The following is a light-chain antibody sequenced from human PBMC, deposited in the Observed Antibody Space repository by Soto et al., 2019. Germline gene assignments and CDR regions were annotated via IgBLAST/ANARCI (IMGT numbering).Light chain of an antibody. Sequence: EIVLTQSPGTLSLSPGERATLSCRASQSVKSNYLAWYQQKPGQPPTLLIHLTSTRATGIPDRFSGSGSGTDFTLTITRLEPDDFAVYYCQQYVDSLSFGGGTTVEIK. CDR2: LTS. J-gene: IGKJ4*01. V-gene: IGKV3-20*01. CDR3: QQYVDSLS. CDR1: QSVKSNY.